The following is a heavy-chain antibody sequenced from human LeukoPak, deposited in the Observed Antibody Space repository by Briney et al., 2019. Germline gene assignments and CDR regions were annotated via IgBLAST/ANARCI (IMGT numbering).Heavy chain of an antibody. CDR1: GFTFSSYA. Sequence: GGSLRLSCAASGFTFSSYAMSWVRQTPGKGLEWVSTISGSGGSTYYADSVKGRFTISSDVSKNTLYLQMNSLRAEDTALYYCAKDRYPGYYDYWGQGTLVTVSS. J-gene: IGHJ4*02. D-gene: IGHD2/OR15-2a*01. CDR3: AKDRYPGYYDY. V-gene: IGHV3-23*01. CDR2: ISGSGGST.